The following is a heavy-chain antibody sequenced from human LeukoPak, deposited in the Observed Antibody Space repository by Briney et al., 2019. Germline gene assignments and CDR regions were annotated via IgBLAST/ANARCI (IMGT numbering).Heavy chain of an antibody. V-gene: IGHV4-34*01. Sequence: PSETLSLTCAVYGGSFSGYYWSWIRQPPGKGLEWIGEINHSGSTNYNPPLKSRVTISVDTSKNQFSLKLSSVTAADTAVYYCASGPRSQGSEFDYWGQGTLATVSS. CDR1: GGSFSGYY. CDR2: INHSGST. D-gene: IGHD1-14*01. CDR3: ASGPRSQGSEFDY. J-gene: IGHJ4*02.